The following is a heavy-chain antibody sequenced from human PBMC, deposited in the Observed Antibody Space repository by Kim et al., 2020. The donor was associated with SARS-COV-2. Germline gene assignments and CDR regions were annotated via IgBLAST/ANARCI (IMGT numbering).Heavy chain of an antibody. J-gene: IGHJ4*02. CDR2: ISGSGGST. CDR1: GFTFSSYA. D-gene: IGHD3-10*01. CDR3: AKDRGFLWPNYYFDY. Sequence: GGSLRLSCAASGFTFSSYAMSWVRQAPGKGLEWVSSISGSGGSTYYADSVKGRFTISRDNSKNTLYLQMNSLRAEDTAVYYCAKDRGFLWPNYYFDYWGQGTLVTVSS. V-gene: IGHV3-23*01.